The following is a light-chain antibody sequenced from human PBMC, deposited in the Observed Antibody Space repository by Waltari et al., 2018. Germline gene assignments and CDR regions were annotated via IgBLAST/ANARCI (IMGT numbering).Light chain of an antibody. CDR1: SSNIGAGYD. Sequence: QSVLTQPPSVSGAPGQRVTISCTGSSSNIGAGYDVHWYQQLPGTAPKLLTYVKNKRPFGVPDLFSGSESVTSASLAITGLQAEDEAVYYCQSYDSSLSGSVFGGGTKLTVL. CDR2: VKN. V-gene: IGLV1-40*01. J-gene: IGLJ2*01. CDR3: QSYDSSLSGSV.